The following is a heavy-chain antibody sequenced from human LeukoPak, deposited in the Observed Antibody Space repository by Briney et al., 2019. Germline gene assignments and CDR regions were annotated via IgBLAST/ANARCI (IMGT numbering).Heavy chain of an antibody. V-gene: IGHV1-46*01. J-gene: IGHJ4*02. CDR1: GYTFTSYY. D-gene: IGHD3-10*01. CDR2: INPSGGST. CDR3: ARALTMVRGVGY. Sequence: ASVKVSCKTSGYTFTSYYMHWVRQAPGQGLEWMGIINPSGGSTSYAQKFQGRVTMTRDMSTSTVYMELSSLRSEDTAVYYCARALTMVRGVGYWGQGTLVTVSS.